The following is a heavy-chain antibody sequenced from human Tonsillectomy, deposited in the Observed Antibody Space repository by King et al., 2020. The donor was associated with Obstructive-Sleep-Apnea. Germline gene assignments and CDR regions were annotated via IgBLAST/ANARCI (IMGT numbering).Heavy chain of an antibody. V-gene: IGHV4-59*01. Sequence: VQLQESGPGLVKPSETLSLTCTVSGGSISSYYWSWIRQPPGNGLEWIGYINYSGSTNSNPSPKSRVTISVDTSKHPFSLKLSSGTAADTAVYYCASKPCGGDCYSSWYFDLWGRGTLVIVSP. J-gene: IGHJ2*01. CDR3: ASKPCGGDCYSSWYFDL. CDR2: INYSGST. D-gene: IGHD2-21*02. CDR1: GGSISSYY.